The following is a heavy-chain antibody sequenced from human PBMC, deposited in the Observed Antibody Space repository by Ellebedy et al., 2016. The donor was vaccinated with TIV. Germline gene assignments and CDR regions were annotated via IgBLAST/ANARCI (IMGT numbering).Heavy chain of an antibody. CDR2: VYPNSGDT. Sequence: ASVKVSCKTSGYTFTAFHIHWVRQAPGQGLEWMGWVYPNSGDTNYAQKFQGRVTLTRDTSTRTVYMEMSSLRSDDTAVYYCARGPYGGISVWYFDVWGRGTLVTVSS. D-gene: IGHD4-23*01. CDR3: ARGPYGGISVWYFDV. CDR1: GYTFTAFH. V-gene: IGHV1-2*02. J-gene: IGHJ2*01.